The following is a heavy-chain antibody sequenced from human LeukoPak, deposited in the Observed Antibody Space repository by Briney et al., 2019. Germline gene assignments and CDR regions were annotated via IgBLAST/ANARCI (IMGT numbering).Heavy chain of an antibody. V-gene: IGHV1-18*01. CDR2: ISAYNGNT. D-gene: IGHD1-26*01. CDR3: AREWRDGSYYRVGDY. J-gene: IGHJ4*02. Sequence: GASVKVSCKASGYTFTSYGISWVRQAPGQGLEWMGWISAYNGNTNYAQKLQGRVTMTTDTSTSTAYMELRSLRSDDTAVYYCAREWRDGSYYRVGDYWGQGTLVTVSS. CDR1: GYTFTSYG.